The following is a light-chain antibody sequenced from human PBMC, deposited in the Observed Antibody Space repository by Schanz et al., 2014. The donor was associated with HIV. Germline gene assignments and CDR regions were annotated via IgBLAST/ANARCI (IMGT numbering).Light chain of an antibody. CDR1: SGDVGRYDY. J-gene: IGLJ2*01. CDR2: DVF. Sequence: QSALTQPASVSGSLGQSITISCTGTSGDVGRYDYVSWYQQHPGQAPKLLVYDVFVRPSGVSDRFSGSKSGNTASLTISGLQPEDGADYFCSAYIRGRTLVFGGGTTLTV. V-gene: IGLV2-14*03. CDR3: SAYIRGRTLV.